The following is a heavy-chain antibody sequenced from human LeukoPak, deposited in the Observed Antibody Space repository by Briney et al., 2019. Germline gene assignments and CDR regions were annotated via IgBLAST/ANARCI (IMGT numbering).Heavy chain of an antibody. V-gene: IGHV3-30-3*01. D-gene: IGHD3-10*01. J-gene: IGHJ4*02. CDR2: ISYDGNNK. CDR1: GFTFSSYA. CDR3: AREAYGSGSFYFDY. Sequence: PGGSLRLPCAASGFTFSSYAIHWVRQAPGKGLEWVAVISYDGNNKYYADSVKGRFTISRDNSKNTLYLQMNSLRAEDTAVYYCAREAYGSGSFYFDYWGQGTLVTVSS.